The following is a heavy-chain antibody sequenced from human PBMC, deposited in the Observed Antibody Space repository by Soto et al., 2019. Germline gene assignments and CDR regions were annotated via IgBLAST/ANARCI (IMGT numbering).Heavy chain of an antibody. J-gene: IGHJ5*02. D-gene: IGHD2-15*01. Sequence: QVQLVQSGAEVKKPGSSVKVSCKASGGTFSSYAISWVRQAPGQGLEWMGGIIPIFGTANYAQKFQGRVTITADESTSTDYMELSSLRSEDTAVYYCARDALEWCSGGSCYPRHPWFDPWGQGTLVTVSS. CDR3: ARDALEWCSGGSCYPRHPWFDP. V-gene: IGHV1-69*01. CDR1: GGTFSSYA. CDR2: IIPIFGTA.